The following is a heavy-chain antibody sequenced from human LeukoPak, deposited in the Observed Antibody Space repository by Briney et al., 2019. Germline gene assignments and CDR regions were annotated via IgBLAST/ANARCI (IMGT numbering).Heavy chain of an antibody. CDR2: IRYDGSNK. V-gene: IGHV3-30*02. D-gene: IGHD3-22*01. CDR1: GFTFSSYG. J-gene: IGHJ4*02. Sequence: GGSLRLSCAASGFTFSSYGMHWVRQAPGKGLEWVAFIRYDGSNKYYADSVKGRFTISRDNSKNTLYLQMNSLRAEDTAVYYCAKDRTGALYYYDSSGNYYYFDYWGQGTLVTVSS. CDR3: AKDRTGALYYYDSSGNYYYFDY.